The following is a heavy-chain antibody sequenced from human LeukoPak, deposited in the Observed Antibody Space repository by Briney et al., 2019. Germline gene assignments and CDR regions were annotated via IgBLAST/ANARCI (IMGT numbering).Heavy chain of an antibody. CDR2: ISGSGAGT. CDR1: GFTFSSYA. V-gene: IGHV3-23*01. D-gene: IGHD5-18*01. J-gene: IGHJ4*02. CDR3: AKGQTPQLWLGDY. Sequence: PGGSLRLSCVASGFTFSSYAMTWVRQAPGKGLEWVSAISGSGAGTYYADSVKGRFTISRDNSKNTLYLQMNSLRAEDTAVYFCAKGQTPQLWLGDYWGQGTLVTVSA.